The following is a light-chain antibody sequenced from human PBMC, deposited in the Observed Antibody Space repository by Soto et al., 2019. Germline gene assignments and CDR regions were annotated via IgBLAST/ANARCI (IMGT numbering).Light chain of an antibody. CDR3: AAWDDSLDGLV. J-gene: IGLJ2*01. CDR1: SSNIGAGYD. V-gene: IGLV1-44*01. Sequence: SVLTQPPSVSGAPGQRVTISCSGSSSNIGAGYDVNWYQQFPGTAPKLLIYSSDKRPSGVPDRFSGSKSGTSASLAISGLQSEDEAGYFCAAWDDSLDGLVFGGGTKLTVL. CDR2: SSD.